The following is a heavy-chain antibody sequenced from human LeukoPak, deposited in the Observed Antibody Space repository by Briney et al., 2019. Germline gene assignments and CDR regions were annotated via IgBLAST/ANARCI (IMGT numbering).Heavy chain of an antibody. Sequence: SVKVSCKASGGTFSSYAISWVRQAPGQGLEWMGRIIPILGIANYAQKFQGRVTITADKSTSTAYMELRSLRSDDTAVYYCARAPSVGDYIVDYWGQGTLVTVSS. CDR3: ARAPSVGDYIVDY. V-gene: IGHV1-69*04. J-gene: IGHJ4*02. D-gene: IGHD4-17*01. CDR1: GGTFSSYA. CDR2: IIPILGIA.